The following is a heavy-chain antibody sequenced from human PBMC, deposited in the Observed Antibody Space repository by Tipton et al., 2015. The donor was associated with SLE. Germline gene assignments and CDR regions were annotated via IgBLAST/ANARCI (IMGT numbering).Heavy chain of an antibody. D-gene: IGHD6-6*01. CDR1: GFTISDYY. CDR3: ARGPRPGVYSYLDY. CDR2: ISSSGSTI. J-gene: IGHJ4*02. V-gene: IGHV3-11*01. Sequence: SLRLSCAASGFTISDYYMSWIRQAPGKGLEWVSYISSSGSTIYYADSVKGRFTISRDNAKNPLYLQMNSLRAEDTVVYYCARGPRPGVYSYLDYWGQGTLVTASS.